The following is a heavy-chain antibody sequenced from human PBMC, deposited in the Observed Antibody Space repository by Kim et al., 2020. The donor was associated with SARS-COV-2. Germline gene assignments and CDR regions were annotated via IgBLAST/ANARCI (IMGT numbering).Heavy chain of an antibody. CDR1: GFTFSSYE. D-gene: IGHD6-19*01. Sequence: GGSLRLSCAASGFTFSSYEMNWVRQAPGKGLEWVSYISSSGSTIYYADSVKGRFTISRDNAKNSLYLQMNSLRAEDTAVYYCARDIIGSGWYIPFDYWGQGTLVTVSS. CDR3: ARDIIGSGWYIPFDY. V-gene: IGHV3-48*03. CDR2: ISSSGSTI. J-gene: IGHJ4*02.